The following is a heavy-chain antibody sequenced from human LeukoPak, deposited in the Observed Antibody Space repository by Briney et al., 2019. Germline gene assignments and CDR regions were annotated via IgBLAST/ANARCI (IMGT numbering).Heavy chain of an antibody. D-gene: IGHD3-16*01. CDR2: IYYSGST. J-gene: IGHJ5*02. Sequence: YPSETLSLTCTVSGGSISSYYWSWIRQPPGKGLEWIGYIYYSGSTNYNPSLKSRVTISVDTSKNQFSLKLSSVTAADTAVYYCARGGRWFDPWGQGTLVTVSS. CDR3: ARGGRWFDP. CDR1: GGSISSYY. V-gene: IGHV4-59*01.